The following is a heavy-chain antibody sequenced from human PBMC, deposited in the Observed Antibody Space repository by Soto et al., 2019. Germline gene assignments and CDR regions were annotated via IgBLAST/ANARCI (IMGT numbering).Heavy chain of an antibody. V-gene: IGHV1-69*13. Sequence: SVKVSCKASGGTFSSCAISWVRQAPGQGPEWMGGIIPIFGTANYAQKFQGRVTITADESTSTAYMELSSLRSEDTAVYYCARDQKIARYYYYYYGMDVWGQGTTVTVSS. CDR3: ARDQKIARYYYYYYGMDV. J-gene: IGHJ6*02. CDR2: IIPIFGTA. D-gene: IGHD6-13*01. CDR1: GGTFSSCA.